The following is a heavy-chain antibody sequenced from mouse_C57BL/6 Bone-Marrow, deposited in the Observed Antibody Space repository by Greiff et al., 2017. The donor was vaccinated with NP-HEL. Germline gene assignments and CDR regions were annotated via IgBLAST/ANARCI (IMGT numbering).Heavy chain of an antibody. D-gene: IGHD2-3*01. CDR3: TRWLLRKDAMDY. CDR1: GYTFTSYW. J-gene: IGHJ4*01. V-gene: IGHV1-62-3*01. Sequence: QVQLQQPGAELVKPGASVKLSCKASGYTFTSYWMHWVKQRPGRGLEWIGRIDPNSGGTKYNEKFKSKATLTVDKSSSTAYMELRSLTSEDSAVYYCTRWLLRKDAMDYWGQGTSVTVSS. CDR2: IDPNSGGT.